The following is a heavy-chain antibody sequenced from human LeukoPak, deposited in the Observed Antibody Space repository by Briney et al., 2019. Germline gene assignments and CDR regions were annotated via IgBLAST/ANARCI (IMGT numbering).Heavy chain of an antibody. J-gene: IGHJ4*02. D-gene: IGHD3-10*01. Sequence: GASVKVSCKASGYTFTGYYMHWVRQAPGQGLEWMGWINPNSGGTNYAQKFQGRVTMTRDTSISTAYMELSRLRSDDTAVYYCARGYYYGSGSYWSRWGQGTLVTVSS. CDR3: ARGYYYGSGSYWSR. CDR2: INPNSGGT. V-gene: IGHV1-2*02. CDR1: GYTFTGYY.